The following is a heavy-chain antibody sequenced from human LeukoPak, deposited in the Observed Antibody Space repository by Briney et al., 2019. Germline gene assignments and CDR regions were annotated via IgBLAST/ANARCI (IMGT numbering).Heavy chain of an antibody. J-gene: IGHJ4*02. CDR3: ARLHVPRPRIAAAATEGDY. CDR2: IYHSGST. D-gene: IGHD6-13*01. CDR1: GGSISSGGYY. Sequence: SQTLSLTCTVSGGSISSGGYYWSWIRQPPGKGLEWIGYIYHSGSTYYNPSLKSRVTISVDRSKNQFSLKLSSVTAADTAVYYCARLHVPRPRIAAAATEGDYWGQGTLVTVSS. V-gene: IGHV4-30-2*01.